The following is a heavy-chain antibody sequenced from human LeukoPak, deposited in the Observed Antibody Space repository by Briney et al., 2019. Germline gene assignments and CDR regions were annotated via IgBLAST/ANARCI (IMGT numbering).Heavy chain of an antibody. J-gene: IGHJ6*03. Sequence: GGSLRLSCAAPGFTFSSYGMHWVRQAPGKGLEWVAFTRYDGSTKYYADSVNGRFTISRDNSKNTLYLQMNSLRAEDTAMYYCSKDRDSAASDIDVWGRGTTVTVSS. CDR3: SKDRDSAASDIDV. CDR2: TRYDGSTK. D-gene: IGHD6-13*01. CDR1: GFTFSSYG. V-gene: IGHV3-30*02.